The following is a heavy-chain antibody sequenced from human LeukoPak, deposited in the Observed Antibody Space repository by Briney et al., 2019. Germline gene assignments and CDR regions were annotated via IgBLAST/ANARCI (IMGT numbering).Heavy chain of an antibody. CDR3: ARLGVGATRDAFDI. CDR1: GFTFDDYG. J-gene: IGHJ3*02. CDR2: INWNGGST. V-gene: IGHV3-20*04. D-gene: IGHD1-26*01. Sequence: GGSLRLSCAAPGFTFDDYGMSWVRRAPGKGLEWVSGINWNGGSTGYADSVKGRFTISRDNAKNSLYLQMNSLRAEDTALYYCARLGVGATRDAFDIWGQGTMVTVSS.